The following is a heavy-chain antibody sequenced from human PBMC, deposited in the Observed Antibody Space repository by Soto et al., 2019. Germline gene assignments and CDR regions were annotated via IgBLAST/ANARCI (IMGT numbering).Heavy chain of an antibody. J-gene: IGHJ5*02. D-gene: IGHD3-10*02. CDR3: TTDGATIFFDP. CDR2: IKTKADAGTT. V-gene: IGHV3-15*01. CDR1: GFTFKNAW. Sequence: GGSLRLSCAASGFTFKNAWMSWVRQAPGKGLEWVGRIKTKADAGTTDYAAPVKGRFTISRDDSKNTLYLQMNSLKNEDTALYFCTTDGATIFFDPRGQGTLFAVS.